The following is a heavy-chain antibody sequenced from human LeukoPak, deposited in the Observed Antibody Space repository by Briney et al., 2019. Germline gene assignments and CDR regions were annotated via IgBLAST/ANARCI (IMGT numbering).Heavy chain of an antibody. CDR2: INHSGST. Sequence: SETLSLTCAVYGGSFSGYYWSWIRQPPGKGLEWIGEINHSGSTNYNPSLKSRVTISVDTSKNQFSLKLSSVTAADTAVHYCARDTNWVDYWGQGTLVTVSS. CDR3: ARDTNWVDY. V-gene: IGHV4-34*01. J-gene: IGHJ4*02. D-gene: IGHD7-27*01. CDR1: GGSFSGYY.